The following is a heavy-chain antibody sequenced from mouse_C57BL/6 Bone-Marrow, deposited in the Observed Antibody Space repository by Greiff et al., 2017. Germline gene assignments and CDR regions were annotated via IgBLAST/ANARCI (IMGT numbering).Heavy chain of an antibody. CDR1: GFTFSNYW. CDR2: IRLKSDNYAT. Sequence: EVKLQESGGGLVQPGGSMKLSCVASGFTFSNYWMNWVRQSPEKGLEWVAQIRLKSDNYATHYAESVKGRFTISRDDSKSSVYLQMNNLRAEDTGIYYCTGDDGYYDYWGQGTTLTVSS. V-gene: IGHV6-3*01. J-gene: IGHJ2*01. CDR3: TGDDGYYDY. D-gene: IGHD2-3*01.